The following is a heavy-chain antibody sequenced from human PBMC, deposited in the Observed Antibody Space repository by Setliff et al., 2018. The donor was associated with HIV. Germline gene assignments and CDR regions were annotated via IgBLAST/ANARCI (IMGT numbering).Heavy chain of an antibody. CDR3: ARRDRYSYGTGAFDF. D-gene: IGHD5-12*01. CDR1: AYTFATYW. Sequence: PGESLKISCKGSAYTFATYWIAWVRQMPGKGLEWMGIIYPGDSDARYNPAFQGQVTLSADKSITTVYLQWNSLKAPDTATYFCARRDRYSYGTGAFDFWGQGALVTVSS. J-gene: IGHJ4*02. V-gene: IGHV5-51*01. CDR2: IYPGDSDA.